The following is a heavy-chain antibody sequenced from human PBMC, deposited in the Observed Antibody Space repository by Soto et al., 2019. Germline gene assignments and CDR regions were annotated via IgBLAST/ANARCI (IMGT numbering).Heavy chain of an antibody. V-gene: IGHV1-18*04. CDR1: GYIFTSYS. J-gene: IGHJ4*02. D-gene: IGHD1-1*01. CDR3: ARKQLRFSAFDS. Sequence: QVQLVQSGAEVKKPGASVKVSCEASGYIFTSYSITWVRQAPGQGLEWMGWISGYNGHTDYAQTLQGRVTMTTDTLRNTAYMELRNLTSADTAVYYCARKQLRFSAFDSWGQGSLVTVSS. CDR2: ISGYNGHT.